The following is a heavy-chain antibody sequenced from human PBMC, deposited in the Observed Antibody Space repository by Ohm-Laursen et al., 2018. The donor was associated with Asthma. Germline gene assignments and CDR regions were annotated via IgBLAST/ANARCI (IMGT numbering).Heavy chain of an antibody. CDR1: GFSFSTYT. Sequence: SLRLSCAASGFSFSTYTLNWVRQAPGKGLEWVAVISYDGSNKYYADSVKGRFTISRDNSKNTLYLQMNSLRAEDTAVYYCARGIVVVNYGMDVWGQGTTVTVSS. CDR2: ISYDGSNK. CDR3: ARGIVVVNYGMDV. D-gene: IGHD3-22*01. V-gene: IGHV3-30*03. J-gene: IGHJ6*02.